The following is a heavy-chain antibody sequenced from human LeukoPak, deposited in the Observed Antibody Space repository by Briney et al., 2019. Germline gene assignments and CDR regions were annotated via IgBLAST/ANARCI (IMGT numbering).Heavy chain of an antibody. CDR1: GFTFSSYD. Sequence: PGGSLRLSCAASGFTFSSYDMHWVRQAPGKGLEWAAIISSDGNIRHYADSVKGRFTISRDDSKNIGYLQMNSLKTEDTAMYYCTRDLKAGNRGYWGRGTLVTVSS. V-gene: IGHV3-30-3*01. J-gene: IGHJ4*02. D-gene: IGHD6-19*01. CDR3: TRDLKAGNRGY. CDR2: ISSDGNIR.